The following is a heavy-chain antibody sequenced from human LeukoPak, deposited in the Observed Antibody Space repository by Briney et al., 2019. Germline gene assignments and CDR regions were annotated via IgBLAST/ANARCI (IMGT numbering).Heavy chain of an antibody. V-gene: IGHV4-39*07. CDR1: GGSISSSSYY. CDR3: AREDYDSSGYYMGAFDI. Sequence: SETLSLTCTVSGGSISSSSYYWGWIRQPPGKGLEWIGSIYYSGSTYYNPSLKSRVTISVDTSKNQFSLKLSSVTAADTAVYYCAREDYDSSGYYMGAFDIWGQGTMVTVSS. D-gene: IGHD3-22*01. CDR2: IYYSGST. J-gene: IGHJ3*02.